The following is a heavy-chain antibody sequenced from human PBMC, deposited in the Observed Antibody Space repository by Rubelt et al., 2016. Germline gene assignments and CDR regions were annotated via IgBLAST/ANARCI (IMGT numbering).Heavy chain of an antibody. Sequence: QVQLVESGGGVVQPGRSLRLSCAASGFTFSNYGMHWVRQAPGKGLEWVAVIWYDGSNKYYADSVKGRFTISRDNSKNTLYLQMNSLRAEDTAVYYCARLRTATGNSFDCWGQGTLVTVSS. CDR2: IWYDGSNK. CDR1: GFTFSNYG. D-gene: IGHD6-13*01. J-gene: IGHJ4*02. V-gene: IGHV3-33*01. CDR3: ARLRTATGNSFDC.